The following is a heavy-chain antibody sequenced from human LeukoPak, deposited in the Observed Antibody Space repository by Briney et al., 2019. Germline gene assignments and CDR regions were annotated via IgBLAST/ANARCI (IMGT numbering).Heavy chain of an antibody. CDR3: ARRLTSSTVAVAGTRWFDP. J-gene: IGHJ5*02. Sequence: SETLSLTCAVYGGSFSGYYWSWSRQPPGKGLEWIGEINHSGSTNYNPSLKSRVTISVDTSKNQFSLKLSSVTAADTAVYYCARRLTSSTVAVAGTRWFDPWGQGTLVTVSS. CDR2: INHSGST. CDR1: GGSFSGYY. D-gene: IGHD6-19*01. V-gene: IGHV4-34*01.